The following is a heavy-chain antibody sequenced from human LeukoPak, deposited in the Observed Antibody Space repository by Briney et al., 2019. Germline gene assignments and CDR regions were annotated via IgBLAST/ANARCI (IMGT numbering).Heavy chain of an antibody. V-gene: IGHV3-30*02. D-gene: IGHD3-22*01. CDR2: IRYDGSNK. CDR1: GFTFSNFG. Sequence: GGSLRLSCAASGFTFSNFGMHWVRQAPGKGLEWVAFIRYDGSNKYYADSVKGRFTISRDNSKNTLYLQMNSLRAEDTAVYYCARGDSSGYFGVVDYWGQGTLVTVSS. J-gene: IGHJ4*02. CDR3: ARGDSSGYFGVVDY.